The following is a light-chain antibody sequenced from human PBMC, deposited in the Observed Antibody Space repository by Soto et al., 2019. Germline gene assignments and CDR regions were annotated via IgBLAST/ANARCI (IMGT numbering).Light chain of an antibody. CDR3: QAWDDSTVV. CDR1: KLGDKY. V-gene: IGLV3-1*01. J-gene: IGLJ2*01. Sequence: SYELTQAPSVSVSPGQTASITCSGDKLGDKYAFWYRQKPGQSPVLVMYQDTKRPSGIPGRFAGSNSGNTATLTISGTQAIDEAEYYCQAWDDSTVVFGGGTKLTVL. CDR2: QDT.